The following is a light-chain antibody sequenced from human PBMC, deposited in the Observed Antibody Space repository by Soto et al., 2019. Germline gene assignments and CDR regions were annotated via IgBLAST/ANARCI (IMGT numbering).Light chain of an antibody. Sequence: QSVLTQPASVSGSPGQPITISCSGSTSDIGAYNYVSWYQQHPGKAPKLLIYDVSYRPSGISDRFSGSKSGNTASLTISGRQPEDEADYYCSSYGASRILFGGGTKLTVL. V-gene: IGLV2-14*03. J-gene: IGLJ2*01. CDR2: DVS. CDR3: SSYGASRIL. CDR1: TSDIGAYNY.